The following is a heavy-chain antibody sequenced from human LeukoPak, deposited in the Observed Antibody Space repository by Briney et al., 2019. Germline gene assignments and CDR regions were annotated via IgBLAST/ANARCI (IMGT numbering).Heavy chain of an antibody. D-gene: IGHD3-3*01. Sequence: SETLSLTCTVSGGSISSGGYYWSWIRQPAGKGLEWIGRIYTSGSTNYNPSLKSRVTISVDTSKNQFSLKLSSVTAADTAVYYCARSSIFGVVSRPGNSNYYYYMDVWGKGTTVTVSS. CDR3: ARSSIFGVVSRPGNSNYYYYMDV. CDR2: IYTSGST. V-gene: IGHV4-61*02. CDR1: GGSISSGGYY. J-gene: IGHJ6*03.